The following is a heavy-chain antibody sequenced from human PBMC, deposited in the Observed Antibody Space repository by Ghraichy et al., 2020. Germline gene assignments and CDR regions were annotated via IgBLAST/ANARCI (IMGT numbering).Heavy chain of an antibody. D-gene: IGHD6-13*01. CDR2: IKQDGSEK. Sequence: GGSLRLSCAASGFTFSSYWMSWVRQAPGKGLEWVAKIKQDGSEKYYVDSVKGRFTISRDNAKNSLYLQMNSLRAEDTAVDYCARDHSSSWDYYYYGMDVWGQGTTVTVSS. V-gene: IGHV3-7*01. CDR3: ARDHSSSWDYYYYGMDV. J-gene: IGHJ6*02. CDR1: GFTFSSYW.